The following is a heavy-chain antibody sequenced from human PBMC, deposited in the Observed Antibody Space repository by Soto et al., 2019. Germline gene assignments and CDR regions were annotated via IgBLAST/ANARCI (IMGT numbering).Heavy chain of an antibody. J-gene: IGHJ4*02. CDR1: GGSISSSSYF. CDR3: ARLQQQLVL. CDR2: IYYSGST. Sequence: QLQLQESGPGLVKPSETLSLTCTVSGGSISSSSYFWGWIRQPPGKGLEWIGSIYYSGSTYSNPSLKTRVTISVDTSKNQFSLKLNFVTAADTAVYYCARLQQQLVLWGQGTLVTVSS. V-gene: IGHV4-39*01. D-gene: IGHD6-13*01.